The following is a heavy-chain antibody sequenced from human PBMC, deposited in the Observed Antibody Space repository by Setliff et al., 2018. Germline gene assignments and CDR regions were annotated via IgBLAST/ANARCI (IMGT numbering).Heavy chain of an antibody. J-gene: IGHJ4*02. D-gene: IGHD3-9*01. CDR3: ATGFLRYDILTGYYQRPHYFEY. CDR1: GGTFSSYG. CDR2: TIPIFGTT. Sequence: SVKVSCKASGGTFSSYGISWVRQAPGQGLEWMGGTIPIFGTTDYAQKCQGRVTIITDKSTSTAFMQLSSLRSEDTAVYYCATGFLRYDILTGYYQRPHYFEYWGQGTLVTVSS. V-gene: IGHV1-69*05.